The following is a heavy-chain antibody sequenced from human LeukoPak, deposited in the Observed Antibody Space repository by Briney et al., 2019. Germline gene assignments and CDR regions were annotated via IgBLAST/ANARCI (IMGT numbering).Heavy chain of an antibody. V-gene: IGHV4-59*01. CDR1: GDSISSYY. Sequence: PSETLSLTCTVSGDSISSYYWSWIRQPPGKGLEWIGYFYYSGSTNYNPSFKSRVTISVDTSKNQFSLKLSSVTAADTAVYYCARVNPSYGDYGGAHMHIYWYFDLWGRGTLVTVSS. CDR3: ARVNPSYGDYGGAHMHIYWYFDL. J-gene: IGHJ2*01. CDR2: FYYSGST. D-gene: IGHD4-17*01.